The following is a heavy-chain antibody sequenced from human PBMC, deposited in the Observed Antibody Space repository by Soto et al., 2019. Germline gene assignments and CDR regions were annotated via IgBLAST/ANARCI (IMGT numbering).Heavy chain of an antibody. CDR3: AREIVTAGGNNYFDP. Sequence: SETLSLTCGVSGGTVASSHWWSWVRQSPGRGLEWIGNVYHTGDTNFNPSLQGRVTFSVDKSNNQFSLRLTSVTAADTAVYFCAREIVTAGGNNYFDPWGPGTLVTVSS. CDR1: GGTVASSHW. D-gene: IGHD2-21*02. CDR2: VYHTGDT. J-gene: IGHJ5*02. V-gene: IGHV4-4*02.